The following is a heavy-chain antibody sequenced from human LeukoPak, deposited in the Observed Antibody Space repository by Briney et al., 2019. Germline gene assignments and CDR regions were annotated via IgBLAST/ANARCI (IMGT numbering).Heavy chain of an antibody. D-gene: IGHD3-10*01. Sequence: ASVKVSCKASGYTFTSHYMQWVRLAPGQGLEWMGIINPSGGGTRYAQKFQGRVTMTRDTSTSTVYMELSSLRSEDAAVYYCAREGSGSLPHLDHWGQGTLVTVSS. J-gene: IGHJ4*02. CDR3: AREGSGSLPHLDH. CDR2: INPSGGGT. CDR1: GYTFTSHY. V-gene: IGHV1-46*01.